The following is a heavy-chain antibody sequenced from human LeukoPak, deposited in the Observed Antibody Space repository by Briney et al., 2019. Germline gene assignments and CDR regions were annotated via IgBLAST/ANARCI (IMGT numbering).Heavy chain of an antibody. Sequence: PGGSLRLSCVLSGFTVSSSYMAWVRQAPGKGLEWVSVIYSGSNTYYADSVKGRFTISRDNSENTVYLQMNSLRAEDTAVYYCLRDREYSTYDCWGQGTLVTVSS. D-gene: IGHD6-6*01. CDR2: IYSGSNT. J-gene: IGHJ4*02. V-gene: IGHV3-53*01. CDR1: GFTVSSSY. CDR3: LRDREYSTYDC.